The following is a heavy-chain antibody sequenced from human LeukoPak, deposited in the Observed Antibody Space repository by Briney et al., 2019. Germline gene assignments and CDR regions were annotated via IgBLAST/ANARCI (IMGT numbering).Heavy chain of an antibody. CDR3: ARNYYDSSSYYYFDY. CDR1: GGSFSGYY. J-gene: IGHJ4*02. Sequence: SSETLSLTCAVYGGSFSGYYWSWIRQPPGKGLEWIGEINHSGSTNYNPSLKSRVTISVDTSKNQFSLKLSSVTAADTAVYCCARNYYDSSSYYYFDYWGQGTLVTVSS. V-gene: IGHV4-34*01. CDR2: INHSGST. D-gene: IGHD3-22*01.